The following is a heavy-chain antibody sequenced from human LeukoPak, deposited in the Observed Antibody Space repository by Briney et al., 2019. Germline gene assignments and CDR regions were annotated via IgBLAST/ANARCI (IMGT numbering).Heavy chain of an antibody. J-gene: IGHJ5*02. CDR2: IYYSGST. V-gene: IGHV4-61*01. Sequence: SETLSLTCTVSGGPISSSSYYWSWIRQPPGKGLEWIGYIYYSGSTNYNPSLKSRVTISVDTSKNQFSLKLSSVTAADTAVYYCARESPIVVVVAATPESWFDPWGQGTLVTVSS. CDR1: GGPISSSSYY. CDR3: ARESPIVVVVAATPESWFDP. D-gene: IGHD2-15*01.